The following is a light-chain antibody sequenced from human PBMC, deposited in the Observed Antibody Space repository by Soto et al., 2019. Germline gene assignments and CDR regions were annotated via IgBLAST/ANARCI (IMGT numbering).Light chain of an antibody. J-gene: IGKJ1*01. Sequence: DIQMTQSPSTLSGSVGDSVTITCRASQTISSWLAWYQQKPGKAPKLLIYKASTLKSGVQSRFSGSGSGTEFTLTIRSLQPDDFATYYCKHYNSYSEAFGQGTKVDIK. CDR1: QTISSW. CDR2: KAS. V-gene: IGKV1-5*03. CDR3: KHYNSYSEA.